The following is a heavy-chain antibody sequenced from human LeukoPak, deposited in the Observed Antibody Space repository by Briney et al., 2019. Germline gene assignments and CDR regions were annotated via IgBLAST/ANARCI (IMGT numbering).Heavy chain of an antibody. D-gene: IGHD3-9*01. CDR1: GGSLGSSSYY. CDR3: ARETRSTIYFSYYYGMDV. J-gene: IGHJ6*02. Sequence: SETLSLTCTVYGGSLGSSSYYWGWIRQPPGRGLEWIGSIYYSGSTYYNPSLKSRVTISVDTSKNQFSLKLSSVTAADTAVYYCARETRSTIYFSYYYGMDVWGQGTTVTVSS. CDR2: IYYSGST. V-gene: IGHV4-39*07.